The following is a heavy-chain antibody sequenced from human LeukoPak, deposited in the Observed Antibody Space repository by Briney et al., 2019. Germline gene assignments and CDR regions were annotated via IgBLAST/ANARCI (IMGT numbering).Heavy chain of an antibody. CDR1: GFTFDDYA. Sequence: SLRLSCAASGFTFDDYAMHWVRQAPGKGLEWVSGISWNSGSIGYADSVKGRFTISRDNAKNSLYLQMNSLRAEDTALYYCAKDTDRHANNWFDPWGQGTLVTVSS. CDR2: ISWNSGSI. CDR3: AKDTDRHANNWFDP. D-gene: IGHD1-14*01. J-gene: IGHJ5*02. V-gene: IGHV3-9*01.